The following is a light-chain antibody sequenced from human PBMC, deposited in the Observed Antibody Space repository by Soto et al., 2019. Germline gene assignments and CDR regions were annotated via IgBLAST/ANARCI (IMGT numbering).Light chain of an antibody. CDR1: QSVSSN. J-gene: IGKJ4*01. Sequence: EIVMTQSPATLSVSPGERATLSCRASQSVSSNLAWYQQKPGQAPRLLLYGASTRATGIPARFSGSGSGTEFTLTISILQSEDFAVYYGQQYNNWPLTFGGGTKVEIK. CDR2: GAS. CDR3: QQYNNWPLT. V-gene: IGKV3-15*01.